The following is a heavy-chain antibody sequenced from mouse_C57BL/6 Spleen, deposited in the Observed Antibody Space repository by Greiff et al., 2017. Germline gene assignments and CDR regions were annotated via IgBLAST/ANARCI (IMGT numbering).Heavy chain of an antibody. CDR2: IWSDGST. CDR3: ARHSYSYYAIDY. Sequence: VKLQESGPGLVAPSQSLSITCTVSGFSLTSYGVHWVRQPPGKGLEWMVVIWSDGSTTYNSARNSRLSISKDNSTSQVVLKMNNLQTDDTAMYYCARHSYSYYAIDYWGQGTSVTVSS. D-gene: IGHD1-1*01. CDR1: GFSLTSYG. V-gene: IGHV2-6-1*01. J-gene: IGHJ4*01.